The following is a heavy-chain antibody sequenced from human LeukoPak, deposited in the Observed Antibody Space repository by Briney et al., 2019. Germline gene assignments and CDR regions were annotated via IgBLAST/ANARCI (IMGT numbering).Heavy chain of an antibody. CDR2: INGGGSTT. Sequence: GGSLRLSCAASGFTFSSSWMHWVRQAPGKGLVWVSRINGGGSTTSYADSVKGRFTISRDNAKNTLYLQMNSLRAEDTAVYYCASFLGPTGAAWGQGTLVTVSS. D-gene: IGHD1-26*01. CDR3: ASFLGPTGAA. J-gene: IGHJ5*02. CDR1: GFTFSSSW. V-gene: IGHV3-74*01.